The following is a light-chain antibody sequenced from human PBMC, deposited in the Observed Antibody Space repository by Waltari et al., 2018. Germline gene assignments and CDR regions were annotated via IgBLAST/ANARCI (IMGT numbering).Light chain of an antibody. CDR1: QDIRNR. J-gene: IGKJ3*01. CDR2: ATS. V-gene: IGKV1-12*01. Sequence: DIQMTQSPSSVFASVGARVTITCRASQDIRNRLAWYQQKPGKAPNLLIYATSSLQTGVPSRFSGSGSGTEFTLTISSLQPEDFATYDCQQANSFPITFGPGTKVDFK. CDR3: QQANSFPIT.